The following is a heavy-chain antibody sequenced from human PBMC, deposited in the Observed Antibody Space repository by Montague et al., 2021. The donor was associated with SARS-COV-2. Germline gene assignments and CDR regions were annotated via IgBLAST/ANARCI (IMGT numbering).Heavy chain of an antibody. CDR2: ISSSFSSIFSADSMKGRFTV. D-gene: IGHD1-1*01. J-gene: IGHJ4*02. V-gene: IGHV3-21*06. Sequence: SLRLSCAASGFTFSSYTRNWVRQAPGKGLEWVSSISSSFSSIFSADSMKGRFTVFYAESVKGRFTISRDDAKDSLYLQMNGLRAEDTALYIFGRDSPLEGSPLRSPIDYWGQGTLVTVSS. CDR1: GFTFSSYT. CDR3: GRDSPLEGSPLRSPIDY.